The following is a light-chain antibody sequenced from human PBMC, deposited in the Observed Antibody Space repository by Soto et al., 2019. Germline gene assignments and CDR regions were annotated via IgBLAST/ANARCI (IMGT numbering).Light chain of an antibody. CDR1: QSVSSSY. CDR3: QQYGSSPWT. V-gene: IGKV3-20*01. Sequence: EIVMPPSPATLSVSPGDRATLSCRASQSVSSSYLAWYQQKPGQAPRLLIYGASSRATGIPDRFSGSGSGTDFTLTISRLEPEDFAVYYCQQYGSSPWTFGQGTKVDIK. J-gene: IGKJ1*01. CDR2: GAS.